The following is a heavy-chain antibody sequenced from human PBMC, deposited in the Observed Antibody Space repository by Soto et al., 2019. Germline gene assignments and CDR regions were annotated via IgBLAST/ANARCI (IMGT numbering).Heavy chain of an antibody. J-gene: IGHJ6*02. CDR2: INHSGST. D-gene: IGHD5-12*01. Sequence: SETLSLTCAVYGGSFSGYYWSWIRQPPGKGLEWIGEINHSGSTNYNPSLKSRVTISVDTSKNQFSLKLSSVTAADTAVYYCARGRGVANYYYYGMDVWGQGTTVTVSS. CDR1: GGSFSGYY. V-gene: IGHV4-34*01. CDR3: ARGRGVANYYYYGMDV.